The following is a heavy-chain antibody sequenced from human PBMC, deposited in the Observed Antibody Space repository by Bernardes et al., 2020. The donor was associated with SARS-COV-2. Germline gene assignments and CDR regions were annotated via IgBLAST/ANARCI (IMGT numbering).Heavy chain of an antibody. CDR2: INDDGRST. CDR3: ARSFRSLVIPAFHGMDV. J-gene: IGHJ6*02. Sequence: SLRLSCAASGFTFSTYWMHWVRQAPGKGLVWIARINDDGRSTIYADSVEGRFTISRDNAKNTLYLQMNSLGAEDTAVYYCARSFRSLVIPAFHGMDVWGQGTTVTVSS. V-gene: IGHV3-74*01. CDR1: GFTFSTYW. D-gene: IGHD2-2*01.